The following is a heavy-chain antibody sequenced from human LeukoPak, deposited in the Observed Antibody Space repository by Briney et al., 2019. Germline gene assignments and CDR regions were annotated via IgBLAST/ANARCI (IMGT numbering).Heavy chain of an antibody. CDR3: ARDLWGSSSGGGYSGNYYYYYMDV. D-gene: IGHD6-6*01. CDR1: GYTLTGYF. CDR2: INPKSDGT. J-gene: IGHJ6*03. V-gene: IGHV1-2*02. Sequence: ASVKVSCKASGYTLTGYFMHWVRQAPGQGPEWMGWINPKSDGTNYVQKFQGRVSMTRDTSTSTFFMELRRLTSDDTAVYYCARDLWGSSSGGGYSGNYYYYYMDVWGKGTTVTVSS.